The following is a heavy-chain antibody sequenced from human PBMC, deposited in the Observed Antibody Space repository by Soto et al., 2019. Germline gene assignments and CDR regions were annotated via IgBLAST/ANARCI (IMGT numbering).Heavy chain of an antibody. D-gene: IGHD1-26*01. J-gene: IGHJ6*02. CDR3: AKAATRPKYYYYYGMDV. CDR2: ISYDGSNK. CDR1: GFTFSSYG. Sequence: LRLSCAASGFTFSSYGMHWVRQAPGKGLEWVAVISYDGSNKYYADSVKGRFTISRDNSKNTLYLQMNSLRAEDTAVYYCAKAATRPKYYYYYGMDVWGQGTTVTVSS. V-gene: IGHV3-30*18.